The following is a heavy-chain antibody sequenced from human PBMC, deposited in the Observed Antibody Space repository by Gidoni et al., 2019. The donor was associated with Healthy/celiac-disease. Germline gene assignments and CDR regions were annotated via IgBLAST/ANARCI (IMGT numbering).Heavy chain of an antibody. J-gene: IGHJ5*02. CDR1: GFPFSSYA. CDR2: IIGSGGST. V-gene: IGHV3-23*04. Sequence: EVQLVESGGGLVQPGGSLRLSCAASGFPFSSYAMSWVRQAPGKGLEWFSAIIGSGGSTYDADSVKGRFTISRDNSKNTLYLQMNSLRAEDTAVYYCAKEPYDSSGYTWFDPWGQGTLVTVSS. CDR3: AKEPYDSSGYTWFDP. D-gene: IGHD3-22*01.